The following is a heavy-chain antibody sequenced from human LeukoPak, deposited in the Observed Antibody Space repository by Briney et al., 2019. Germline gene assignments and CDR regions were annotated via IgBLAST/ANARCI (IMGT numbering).Heavy chain of an antibody. CDR3: ARGTARKGRYSSSSGLDAFDI. D-gene: IGHD6-6*01. Sequence: GASVKVSCKASGGTFSSYAISWVRQAPGQGLEWMGGIIPIFGTANYAQKFQGRVTITTDESTSTAYMELSSLRSEDTAVYYCARGTARKGRYSSSSGLDAFDIWGQGTMVTVSS. CDR2: IIPIFGTA. J-gene: IGHJ3*02. CDR1: GGTFSSYA. V-gene: IGHV1-69*05.